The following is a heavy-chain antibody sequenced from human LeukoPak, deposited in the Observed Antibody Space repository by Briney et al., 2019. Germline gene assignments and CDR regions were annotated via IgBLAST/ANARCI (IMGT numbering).Heavy chain of an antibody. CDR3: ARLSAAVHLGAFDL. CDR2: IFSSGII. Sequence: SETLSLTCNVSGASISSDFWSWIRQPAGKGLEWVGRIFSSGIINYNPSLKSRLTMSVDKSKNHFSLRLTSVTAADTAVYYCARLSAAVHLGAFDLWGQGTMVTVSS. V-gene: IGHV4-4*07. CDR1: GASISSDF. J-gene: IGHJ3*01. D-gene: IGHD3-3*01.